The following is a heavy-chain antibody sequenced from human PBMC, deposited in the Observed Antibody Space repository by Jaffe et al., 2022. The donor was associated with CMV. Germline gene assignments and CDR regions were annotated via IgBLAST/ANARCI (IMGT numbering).Heavy chain of an antibody. Sequence: EVQLVESGGGLVQPGGSLRLSCSASGFTFSSYAMHWVRQAPGKGLEYVSAISSNGGSTYYADSVKGRFTISRDNSKNTLYLQMSSLRAEDTAVYYCWRLGELSSHPYYFDYWGQGTLVTVSS. D-gene: IGHD3-16*02. CDR2: ISSNGGST. J-gene: IGHJ4*02. CDR1: GFTFSSYA. CDR3: WRLGELSSHPYYFDY. V-gene: IGHV3-64D*06.